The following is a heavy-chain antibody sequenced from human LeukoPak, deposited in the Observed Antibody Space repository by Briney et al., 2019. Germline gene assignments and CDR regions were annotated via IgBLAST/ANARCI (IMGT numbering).Heavy chain of an antibody. D-gene: IGHD2-2*01. CDR3: ASVRGVVVPAAIVFDY. V-gene: IGHV4-34*01. CDR1: GGSFSGYY. CDR2: INHSGST. J-gene: IGHJ4*02. Sequence: SETLSLTCAVYGGSFSGYYWSWIRQPPGKGLEWIGEINHSGSTNYNPSLKSRVTISVDTSKNQFSLKLSSVTAADTAVYYCASVRGVVVPAAIVFDYWGQGTLVTVSS.